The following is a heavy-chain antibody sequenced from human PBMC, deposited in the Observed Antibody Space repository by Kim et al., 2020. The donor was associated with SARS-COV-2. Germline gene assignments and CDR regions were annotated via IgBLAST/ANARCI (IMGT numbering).Heavy chain of an antibody. CDR1: GFTFSNYA. CDR3: VTRNYYNSGSYYEGAPFDF. J-gene: IGHJ4*02. V-gene: IGHV3-64*05. Sequence: GGSLRLSCSASGFTFSNYAMHWVRQAPGKGLEYVSAINSDGGSTYYADSVKGRFTISRDNSKNMLYVQMSSLRVEDTAIYYCVTRNYYNSGSYYEGAPFDFWGQGTLVTVSS. D-gene: IGHD3-10*01. CDR2: INSDGGST.